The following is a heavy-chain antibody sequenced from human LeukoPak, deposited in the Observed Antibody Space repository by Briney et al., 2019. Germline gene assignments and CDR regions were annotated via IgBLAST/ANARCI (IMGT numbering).Heavy chain of an antibody. CDR1: GGSISSYY. D-gene: IGHD2-2*01. V-gene: IGHV4-4*07. J-gene: IGHJ4*02. CDR2: IYTSGST. CDR3: ARVLGTYQDDYYFDY. Sequence: SETLSLTCTVSGGSISSYYWSWIRQPAGKGLEWIGRIYTSGSTNYNPSLKSRVTISVDTSKNQFSLKLSSVTAADTAVYYCARVLGTYQDDYYFDYWGQGTLVTVSS.